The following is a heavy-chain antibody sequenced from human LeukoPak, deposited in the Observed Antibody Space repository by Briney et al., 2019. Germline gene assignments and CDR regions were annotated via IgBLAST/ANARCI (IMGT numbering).Heavy chain of an antibody. J-gene: IGHJ4*02. CDR3: ARVSTVRGFDY. V-gene: IGHV4-39*07. D-gene: IGHD4-17*01. CDR1: GGSISSSSYY. Sequence: PSETLSLTCTVSGGSISSSSYYWGWIRQPPGKGLEWIGSIYYSGSTYYNPSLKSRVTISVDTSKNQFSLKLSSVTAADTAVYYCARVSTVRGFDYWGQGTLVTVSS. CDR2: IYYSGST.